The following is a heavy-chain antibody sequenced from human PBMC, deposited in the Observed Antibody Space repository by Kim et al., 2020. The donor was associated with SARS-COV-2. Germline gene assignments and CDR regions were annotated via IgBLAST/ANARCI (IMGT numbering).Heavy chain of an antibody. Sequence: HCNPPLKRGVTMSVDTSKNQFSLTLSSVTAADTAVYYCARSNWFDPWGQGTLVTVSS. J-gene: IGHJ5*02. CDR3: ARSNWFDP. V-gene: IGHV4-4*07.